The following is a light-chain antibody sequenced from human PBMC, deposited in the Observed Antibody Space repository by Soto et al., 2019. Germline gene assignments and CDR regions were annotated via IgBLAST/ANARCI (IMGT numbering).Light chain of an antibody. Sequence: SVFPQYPGPLSLSPGERATPSCQASQSVSSSYLAWYQQKPGQAPRLLIYGAFSRATGIPDRFSGSGSGTDFTLTITSLQPEDFATYYCQQADSLPRTFGGGTKVDIK. CDR1: QSVSSSY. CDR3: QQADSLPRT. CDR2: GAF. V-gene: IGKV3-20*01. J-gene: IGKJ4*01.